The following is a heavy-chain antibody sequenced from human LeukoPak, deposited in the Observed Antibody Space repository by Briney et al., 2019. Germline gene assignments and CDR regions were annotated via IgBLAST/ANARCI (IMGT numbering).Heavy chain of an antibody. Sequence: ASVKVSCKASGYTFTGYYMHWVRQAPGQGLEWMGRVSPYNGNTYYSQRFQGRVTISKDTSTGTAYMDLRNMRDDDTAMYYCARNGRVRRVVKDLFEYWGQGTLVAVSS. V-gene: IGHV1-18*04. CDR2: VSPYNGNT. D-gene: IGHD3-10*01. J-gene: IGHJ4*02. CDR3: ARNGRVRRVVKDLFEY. CDR1: GYTFTGYY.